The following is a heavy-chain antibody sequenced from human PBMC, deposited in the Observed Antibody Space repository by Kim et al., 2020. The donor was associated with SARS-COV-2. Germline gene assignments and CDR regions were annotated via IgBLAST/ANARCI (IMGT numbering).Heavy chain of an antibody. D-gene: IGHD3-16*01. Sequence: GGSLRLSCAASGFTFSRYWMHWVRQVPGKGLVWVSRLNEDGSFTSFSDSVRGRFTISSDNAKNTLYLHLNSLIAEATAIYYCGRVLGGRASSWGQVTLAT. J-gene: IGHJ5*02. V-gene: IGHV3-74*01. CDR1: GFTFSRYW. CDR2: LNEDGSFT. CDR3: GRVLGGRASS.